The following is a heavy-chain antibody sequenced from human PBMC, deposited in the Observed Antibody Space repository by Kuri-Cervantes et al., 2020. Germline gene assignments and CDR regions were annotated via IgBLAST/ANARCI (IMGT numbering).Heavy chain of an antibody. V-gene: IGHV3-9*01. CDR1: GFTFDDYA. J-gene: IGHJ4*02. CDR2: ISWNSGNI. Sequence: GGSLRLSCAASGFTFDDYATHWVRQAPGKGLEWVSGISWNSGNIDYADSVKGRFTISRDNAKNSLYLQMNSLRAEDTALYYCAKANLYGDYYYFDYWGQGTLVTVSS. D-gene: IGHD4-17*01. CDR3: AKANLYGDYYYFDY.